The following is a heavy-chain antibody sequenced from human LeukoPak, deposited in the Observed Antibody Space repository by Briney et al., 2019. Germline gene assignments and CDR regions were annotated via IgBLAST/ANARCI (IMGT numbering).Heavy chain of an antibody. D-gene: IGHD5-24*01. CDR1: GFTFRSYG. V-gene: IGHV3-30*02. J-gene: IGHJ4*02. CDR2: IRYDGSIK. CDR3: ARARIVEMATITASFDY. Sequence: GGSLRLSCAASGFTFRSYGMHWVREAPGTGLGGVAFIRYDGSIKYYADSVKGRLAISRDNSKNTLYLQMSSLRAADTAVYYCARARIVEMATITASFDYWGQGTLVTVSS.